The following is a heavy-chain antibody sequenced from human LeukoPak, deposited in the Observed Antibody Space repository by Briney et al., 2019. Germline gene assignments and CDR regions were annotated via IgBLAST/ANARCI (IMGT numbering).Heavy chain of an antibody. V-gene: IGHV1-24*01. J-gene: IGHJ5*02. Sequence: ASVKVSCKVSGYTLTELSMDWVRQAPGKGLEWMGGFDPEDGETIYAQKFQGRVTMTEDTSTDTAYMELSSLRSEDTAVYYCATRRYDFWSGYRRDWFDPWGQGTLVTVSS. CDR1: GYTLTELS. D-gene: IGHD3-3*01. CDR2: FDPEDGET. CDR3: ATRRYDFWSGYRRDWFDP.